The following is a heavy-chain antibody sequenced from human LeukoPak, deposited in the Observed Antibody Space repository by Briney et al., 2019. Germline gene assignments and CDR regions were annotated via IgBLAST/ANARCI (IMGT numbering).Heavy chain of an antibody. V-gene: IGHV3-23*01. Sequence: GGSLRLSCAASGFTFSSYAMSWVRQAPGKGLEWVSAISGSGGSTYYADSVKGRFTISRDNSKNTLYLQMNSLRAEDTAVYYCAKVSGEYSSSPDYPDYWGQGTLVTVSS. D-gene: IGHD6-6*01. CDR2: ISGSGGST. CDR3: AKVSGEYSSSPDYPDY. CDR1: GFTFSSYA. J-gene: IGHJ4*02.